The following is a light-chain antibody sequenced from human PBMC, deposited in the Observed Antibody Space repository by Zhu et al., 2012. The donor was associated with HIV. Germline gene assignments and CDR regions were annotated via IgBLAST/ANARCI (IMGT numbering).Light chain of an antibody. CDR2: EVS. V-gene: IGKV1-5*03. CDR1: QTVHKW. J-gene: IGKJ2*01. Sequence: DIQMTQSPSTLSASIGDRVTITCRASQTVHKWLAWYQQKPEKAPKLLIYEVSHLETGVPSRFSGGGSGTGFTLTISSLQPDDFATYSCQQYYTPSYTFGQGTKLQIK. CDR3: QQYYTPSYT.